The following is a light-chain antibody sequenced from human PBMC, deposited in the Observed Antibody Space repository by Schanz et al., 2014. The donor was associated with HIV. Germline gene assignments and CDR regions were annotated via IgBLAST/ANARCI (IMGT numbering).Light chain of an antibody. CDR2: DAS. CDR1: QSVSSN. Sequence: EVVMTQSPATLSVTPGERATLSCRASQSVSSNLAWYQQKLGQAPRLLIYDASTRATGIPARFSGRGSGTEFTLTISSLQSEDFAVYYCQQYNNWPRTFGQGTKVEF. J-gene: IGKJ1*01. V-gene: IGKV3-15*01. CDR3: QQYNNWPRT.